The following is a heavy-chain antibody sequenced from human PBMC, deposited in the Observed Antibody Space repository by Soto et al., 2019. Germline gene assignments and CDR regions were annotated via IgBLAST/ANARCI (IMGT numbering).Heavy chain of an antibody. CDR2: ISAHNGNT. CDR3: ARGRDGAY. CDR1: GYAFTTYG. J-gene: IGHJ4*02. D-gene: IGHD3-10*01. Sequence: QVHLVQSGAEVKKPGASVKVSCQGSGYAFTTYGITWVRQAPGQGLEWMGWISAHNGNTNYAQKLQGRVTVTRDTSTSTAYMELRSLRYADTAVYYCARGRDGAYWGQGALVTVSS. V-gene: IGHV1-18*01.